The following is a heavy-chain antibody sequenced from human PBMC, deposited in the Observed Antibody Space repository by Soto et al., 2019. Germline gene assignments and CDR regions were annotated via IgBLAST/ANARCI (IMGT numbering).Heavy chain of an antibody. CDR2: IYYSGST. V-gene: IGHV4-39*01. J-gene: IGHJ5*02. CDR1: GGSISSSSYY. Sequence: SETLSLTCTVSGGSISSSSYYWGWIRQPPGKGLEWIGSIYYSGSTYYNPSLKSRVTISVDTSKNQFSLKLSSVTAADTAVYYCARQQSGYYLGNWFDPWGQGTLVTVSS. CDR3: ARQQSGYYLGNWFDP. D-gene: IGHD3-22*01.